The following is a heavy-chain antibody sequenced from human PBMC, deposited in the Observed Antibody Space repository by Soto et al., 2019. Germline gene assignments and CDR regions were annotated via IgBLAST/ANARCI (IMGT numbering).Heavy chain of an antibody. D-gene: IGHD3-3*01. CDR3: AKDVLRFLEWLAFYGMDV. CDR1: GFTFSSYG. J-gene: IGHJ6*01. Sequence: GGSLRLSCAASGFTFSSYGMHWVRQAPGKGLEWVAVISYDGSNKYYADSVKGRFTISRDNSKNTLYLQMNSLRAEDTAVYYCAKDVLRFLEWLAFYGMDVWAQGNTVTVSS. CDR2: ISYDGSNK. V-gene: IGHV3-30*18.